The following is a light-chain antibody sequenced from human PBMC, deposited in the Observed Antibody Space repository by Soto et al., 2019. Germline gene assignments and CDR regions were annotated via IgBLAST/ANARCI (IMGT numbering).Light chain of an antibody. CDR2: KAS. CDR3: QQYDRYAQYT. J-gene: IGKJ2*01. V-gene: IGKV1-5*03. Sequence: DIQMTQSPSTLSESVGDRVTITCRASQSFSIWLAWDQQTAGEAPKLLTYKASSLEGGVPSRFSGSGSGTEFILTIISLKPDDFANYYCQQYDRYAQYTFGQGTRLAIK. CDR1: QSFSIW.